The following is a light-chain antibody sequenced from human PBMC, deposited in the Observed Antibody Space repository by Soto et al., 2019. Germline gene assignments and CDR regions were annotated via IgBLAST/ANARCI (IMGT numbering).Light chain of an antibody. V-gene: IGLV2-14*01. CDR3: CLFTCSMVV. CDR1: SSDVGGYNY. CDR2: EVS. J-gene: IGLJ3*02. Sequence: QSALTQPASVSGSPGQSITISCTGTSSDVGGYNYVSWYQQHPGKAPILMIYEVSNRPSGVSNHFSGPKSGNTASLTISGCQVEVEADHICCLFTCSMVVCVAGTKHTVL.